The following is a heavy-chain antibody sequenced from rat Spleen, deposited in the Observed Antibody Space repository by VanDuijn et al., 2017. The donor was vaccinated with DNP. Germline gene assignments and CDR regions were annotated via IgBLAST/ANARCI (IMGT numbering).Heavy chain of an antibody. Sequence: EVQLVESGGDLVQPGRSLKLSCAASGFSFRNYYMAWVRQAPKKGLEWVAAISSRGGAAYYRDSVKGRFTVSRDDAKSSLYLQMNSLKSEDTATYYCARYITTTYYFDYWGQGVMVTVSS. CDR2: ISSRGGAA. V-gene: IGHV5-25*01. CDR1: GFSFRNYY. J-gene: IGHJ2*01. D-gene: IGHD1-10*01. CDR3: ARYITTTYYFDY.